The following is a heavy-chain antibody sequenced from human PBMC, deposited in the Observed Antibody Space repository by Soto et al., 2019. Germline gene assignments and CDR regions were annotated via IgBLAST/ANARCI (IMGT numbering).Heavy chain of an antibody. D-gene: IGHD6-6*01. J-gene: IGHJ5*02. Sequence: QVQLVQSGAEVKKPGSSVKVSCKASGGTFSSYAISWVRQAPGQGLEWMGGIIPIFGTANYAQKFQGRVTITADESTSTAYMDLSSLSSEDTAVYYCARDLEYSSSGNWCAPCVQGTMVTVSS. V-gene: IGHV1-69*01. CDR1: GGTFSSYA. CDR2: IIPIFGTA. CDR3: ARDLEYSSSGNWCAP.